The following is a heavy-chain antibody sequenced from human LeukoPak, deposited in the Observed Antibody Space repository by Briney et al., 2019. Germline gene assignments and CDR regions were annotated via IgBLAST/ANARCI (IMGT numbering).Heavy chain of an antibody. Sequence: QAGGSLRLSCAASGFAFSTYGMQWVRQAPGKGLEWVAVISYDGKVKHYTDSVKGRFTISRDNSRNTLYLQMNSLGTEDTALYYCAKEIHPRSSNGRPFDYWGQGTLVTVSS. CDR1: GFAFSTYG. V-gene: IGHV3-30*18. CDR3: AKEIHPRSSNGRPFDY. D-gene: IGHD6-19*01. J-gene: IGHJ4*02. CDR2: ISYDGKVK.